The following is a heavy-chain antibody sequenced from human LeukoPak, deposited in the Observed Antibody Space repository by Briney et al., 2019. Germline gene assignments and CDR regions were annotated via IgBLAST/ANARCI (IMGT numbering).Heavy chain of an antibody. CDR1: GFAFCDYV. J-gene: IGHJ6*02. CDR2: IRSKSGTT. Sequence: GGSLRLSCTASGFAFCDYVMSWVRQAPGKGLEWVGFIRSKSGTTEYAASVKGRFSISRDDSKSIAYLKMNSLKTEDTAVYYCTGRRATFRDGMDVWGQGTTVTVSS. CDR3: TGRRATFRDGMDV. D-gene: IGHD1-26*01. V-gene: IGHV3-49*04.